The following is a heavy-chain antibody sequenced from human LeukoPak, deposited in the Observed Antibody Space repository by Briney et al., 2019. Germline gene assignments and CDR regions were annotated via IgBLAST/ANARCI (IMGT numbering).Heavy chain of an antibody. V-gene: IGHV1-8*01. J-gene: IGHJ5*01. D-gene: IGHD7-27*01. CDR3: ARNPPRTGDFNS. CDR2: MSPNNGDA. CDR1: GYTFTSYD. Sequence: ASVKVSCKTSGYTFTSYDINWVRQATGQRLEWLGWMSPNNGDAGYAQKFQGRVTMTRDTSTNTAYMELSALTSEDTAVYYCARNPPRTGDFNSWGQEALVTVSS.